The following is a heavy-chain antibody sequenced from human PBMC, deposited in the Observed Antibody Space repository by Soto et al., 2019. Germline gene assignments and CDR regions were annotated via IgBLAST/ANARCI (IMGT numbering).Heavy chain of an antibody. CDR1: GFSLSNARMG. CDR2: IFSNDEK. V-gene: IGHV2-26*01. Sequence: SGPTLVNPTETLTLTCTVSGFSLSNARMGVSWIRQPPGKALEWLAHIFSNDEKSYSTSLKSRLTISKDTSKSQVVLTMTNMDPVDTATYYCARMRLWFGDINPPFDYWGQGTLVTVSS. J-gene: IGHJ4*02. CDR3: ARMRLWFGDINPPFDY. D-gene: IGHD3-10*01.